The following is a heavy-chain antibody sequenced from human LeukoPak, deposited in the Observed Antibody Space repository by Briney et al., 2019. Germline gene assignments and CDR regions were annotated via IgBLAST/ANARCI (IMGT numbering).Heavy chain of an antibody. CDR3: ASLYSIGWLTHAFDI. D-gene: IGHD6-19*01. CDR2: INPNSGGT. CDR1: GYTFTGYY. Sequence: ASVKVSCKASGYTFTGYYMHWVRQAPGQGLEWMGWINPNSGGTNYAQKFQGRVTMTRDTSISTAYMELSRLRSDDTAVYYCASLYSIGWLTHAFDIWGQGTMVTVSS. J-gene: IGHJ3*02. V-gene: IGHV1-2*02.